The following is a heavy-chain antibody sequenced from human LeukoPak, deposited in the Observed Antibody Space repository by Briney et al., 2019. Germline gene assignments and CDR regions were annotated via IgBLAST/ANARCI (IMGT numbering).Heavy chain of an antibody. D-gene: IGHD6-13*01. CDR1: GYTFTANY. J-gene: IGHJ1*01. Sequence: ASVNVSCKTSGYTFTANYLHWVRQAPGQGLEWMGRMNPDTGGTNYAQRFQGRVTMTRDTSINTAYMELTGLRFDDTAIYYCARATLVPSWGQGTLVTVSS. CDR2: MNPDTGGT. CDR3: ARATLVPS. V-gene: IGHV1-2*06.